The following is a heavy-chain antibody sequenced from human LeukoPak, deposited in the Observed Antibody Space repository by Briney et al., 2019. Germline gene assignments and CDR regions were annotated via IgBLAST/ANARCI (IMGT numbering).Heavy chain of an antibody. CDR1: GYSFTSYW. D-gene: IGHD6-13*01. Sequence: GESRKISCKGSGYSFTSYWIGWVRQMPGKGLEWMGIIYPGDSDTNYSPSFQGQVTISADKSFSTTYLQWSSLKASDTAMYYCAKLTLAATGFDYWGQGTLVTFSS. J-gene: IGHJ4*02. CDR3: AKLTLAATGFDY. V-gene: IGHV5-51*01. CDR2: IYPGDSDT.